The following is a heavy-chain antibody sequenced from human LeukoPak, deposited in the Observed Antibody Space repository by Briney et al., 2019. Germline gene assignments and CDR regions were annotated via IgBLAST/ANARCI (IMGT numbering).Heavy chain of an antibody. D-gene: IGHD6-19*01. J-gene: IGHJ4*02. CDR2: IYYSGST. V-gene: IGHV4-39*01. CDR3: ARGPHPYSSEGELDY. CDR1: GGFISSSSYY. Sequence: SETLSLTCTVSGGFISSSSYYWGWIRQPPGKGLEWIGSIYYSGSTYYNPSLKSRVTISVDTSKNQFSLKLSSVTAADTAVYYCARGPHPYSSEGELDYWGQGTLVTVSS.